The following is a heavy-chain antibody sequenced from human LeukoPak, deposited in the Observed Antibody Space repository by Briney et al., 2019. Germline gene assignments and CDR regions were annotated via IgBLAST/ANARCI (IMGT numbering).Heavy chain of an antibody. CDR2: INHSGST. CDR1: GFTFSSYW. V-gene: IGHV4-34*01. J-gene: IGHJ4*02. Sequence: LRLSCAASGFTFSSYWMSWIRQPPGKGLEWIGEINHSGSTNYNPSLKSRVTISVDTSKNQFSLKLSSVTAADTAVYYCARGRGWGFGEISLSDYWGQGTLVTVSS. CDR3: ARGRGWGFGEISLSDY. D-gene: IGHD3-10*01.